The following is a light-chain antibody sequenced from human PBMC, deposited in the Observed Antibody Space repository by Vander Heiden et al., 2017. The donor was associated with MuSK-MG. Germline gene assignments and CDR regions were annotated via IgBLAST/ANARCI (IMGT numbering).Light chain of an antibody. J-gene: IGKJ4*01. CDR1: QSLLSSSNNKNY. V-gene: IGKV4-1*01. CDR2: WAS. Sequence: DIVMTQSPDSLAVSPGERATINCKASQSLLSSSNNKNYLVWHQQKPGQPPKTLISWASTRESGVPDRFSGSGSGTDFTLTISSLQAEDVAIYYCQQDDNSPITFGGGTKVEIK. CDR3: QQDDNSPIT.